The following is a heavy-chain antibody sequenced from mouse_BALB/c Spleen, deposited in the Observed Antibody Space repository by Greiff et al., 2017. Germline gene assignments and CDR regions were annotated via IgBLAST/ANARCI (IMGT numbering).Heavy chain of an antibody. CDR1: GFTFSSYT. J-gene: IGHJ3*01. CDR3: ARHRGYDSWFAY. D-gene: IGHD2-14*01. V-gene: IGHV5-12-2*01. Sequence: EVKLVESGGGLVQPGGSLKLSCAASGFTFSSYTMSWVRQTPEKRLEWVAYISNGGGSTYYPDTVKGRFTISRDNAKNTLYLQMSRLKSEDTAMYDCARHRGYDSWFAYWGQGTLVTVSA. CDR2: ISNGGGST.